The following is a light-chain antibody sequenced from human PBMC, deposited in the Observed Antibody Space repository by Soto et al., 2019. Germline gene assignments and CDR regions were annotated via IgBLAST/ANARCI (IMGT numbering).Light chain of an antibody. J-gene: IGLJ3*02. CDR2: RNT. CDR3: AAWDDSLSGLWV. V-gene: IGLV1-47*01. Sequence: QSVLTQPPSASGTPGQRVTISCSGSSSNIGSNYVYWYQQLPGTAPKLLIYRNTQRPSGVPDRLSGSKSGNAASLAISGLRSEEEADYYCAAWDDSLSGLWVFGGGTKVTVL. CDR1: SSNIGSNY.